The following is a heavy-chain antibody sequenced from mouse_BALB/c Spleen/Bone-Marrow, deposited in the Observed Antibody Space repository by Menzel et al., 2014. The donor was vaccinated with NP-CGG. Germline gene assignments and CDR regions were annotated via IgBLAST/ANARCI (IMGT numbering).Heavy chain of an antibody. D-gene: IGHD2-4*01. CDR3: ARARSTVITTWYFVV. CDR1: GYTFTSYW. V-gene: IGHV1S41*01. J-gene: IGHJ1*01. Sequence: DLVKPGASVKLSCKASGYTFTSYWINWIKQRPGQCLEWIGRFAPGSGNTYYNEMFKGKATLTVDTSSSTAYIQLSSLSSEDSAVYFCARARSTVITTWYFVVWGAGTTVTVSS. CDR2: FAPGSGNT.